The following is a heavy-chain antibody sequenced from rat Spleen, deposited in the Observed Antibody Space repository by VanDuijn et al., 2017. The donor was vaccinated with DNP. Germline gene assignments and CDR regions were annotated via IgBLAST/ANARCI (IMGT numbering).Heavy chain of an antibody. Sequence: EVQLQESGPGLVKPSQSLSLTCSVTDNSITSVYRWNWIRKFPGNKLEWMAYIDSAGSTNYNPSLRSRISITRDTSKNQFFLQVNSVTTEDTATYYCARGTYGFAYWGQGTLVTVSS. J-gene: IGHJ3*01. CDR3: ARGTYGFAY. V-gene: IGHV3-3*01. CDR1: DNSITSVYR. D-gene: IGHD2-1*01. CDR2: IDSAGST.